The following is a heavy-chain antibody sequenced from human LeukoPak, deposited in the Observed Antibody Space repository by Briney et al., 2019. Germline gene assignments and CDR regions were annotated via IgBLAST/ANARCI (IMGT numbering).Heavy chain of an antibody. D-gene: IGHD3-22*01. Sequence: SETLSLTCTVSGGSISSSSYYWGWIRQPPGKGLEWIGSIYYSGSTYYNPSLKSRVTISVDTSKNQFSLKLSSVTAADTAVYYCARHPAYYYDSSGYYVFDYWGQGTLVTVSS. CDR1: GGSISSSSYY. J-gene: IGHJ4*02. CDR2: IYYSGST. CDR3: ARHPAYYYDSSGYYVFDY. V-gene: IGHV4-39*01.